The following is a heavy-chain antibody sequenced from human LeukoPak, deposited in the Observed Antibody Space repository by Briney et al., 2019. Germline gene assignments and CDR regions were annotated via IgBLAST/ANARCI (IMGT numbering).Heavy chain of an antibody. CDR2: VNSDGSST. Sequence: SGGSLRLSCAASGFTFSSYWMHWVRQAPGKGPVWVSRVNSDGSSTNYADSVKGRFTISRDNARNTLYLQMNSLRAEDTALYYCTRADTVVVVPDFWGQGTLVTVSS. V-gene: IGHV3-74*01. CDR3: TRADTVVVVPDF. D-gene: IGHD2-15*01. J-gene: IGHJ4*02. CDR1: GFTFSSYW.